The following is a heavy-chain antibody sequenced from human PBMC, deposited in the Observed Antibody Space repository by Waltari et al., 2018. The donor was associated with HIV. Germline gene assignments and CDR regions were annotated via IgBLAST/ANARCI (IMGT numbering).Heavy chain of an antibody. CDR3: ASSNIAVAGTLFDY. V-gene: IGHV4-34*01. Sequence: QVQLQQWGAGLLKPSETLSLTCAVYGGSFSGYYWSWIRQPPGKGLEWIGEINHSGSTIYNPSLKSRVTISVDTAKNQFSLKLSSVTAADTAVYYCASSNIAVAGTLFDYWGQGTLVTVSS. CDR2: INHSGST. D-gene: IGHD6-19*01. J-gene: IGHJ4*02. CDR1: GGSFSGYY.